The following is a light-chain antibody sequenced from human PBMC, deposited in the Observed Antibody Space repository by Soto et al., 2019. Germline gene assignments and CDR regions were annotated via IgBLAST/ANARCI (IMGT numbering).Light chain of an antibody. CDR1: QSISSY. CDR3: QQSYSIPWT. Sequence: DIPMTQSPSSLSASVGDRVTITCRASQSISSYLNWYQLKPGKAPKLLIYAASSLQSGVPSRFSGSGSGAEFTLTINSLQPEDFATYYCQQSYSIPWTFGQGTKVEIK. V-gene: IGKV1-39*01. J-gene: IGKJ1*01. CDR2: AAS.